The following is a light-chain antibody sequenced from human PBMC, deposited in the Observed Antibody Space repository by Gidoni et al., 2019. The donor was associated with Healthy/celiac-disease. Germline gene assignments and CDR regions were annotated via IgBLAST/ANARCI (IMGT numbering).Light chain of an antibody. Sequence: QPALTQPASVSGSPGQSITISCTGTSSDVGSYNLVSWYQQPPGKAPKLMIYEVSKRPSGVSNRFSGSKSGNTASLTSAGLQAEDEADYYCCSYAGSSTVVFGGGTKLTVL. J-gene: IGLJ2*01. CDR1: SSDVGSYNL. CDR3: CSYAGSSTVV. V-gene: IGLV2-23*02. CDR2: EVS.